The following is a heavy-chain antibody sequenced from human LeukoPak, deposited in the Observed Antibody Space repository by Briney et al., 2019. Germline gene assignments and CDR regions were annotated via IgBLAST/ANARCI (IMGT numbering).Heavy chain of an antibody. CDR3: ARGKYQLPPLFDY. Sequence: PGGFLRLSCAASGFTFSSYWMSWVRQAPGKGLEWVANIKQDGGEKYYVDSVKGRFTISRDNAKNTLYLQMGSLRAEDMAVYYCARGKYQLPPLFDYWGQGTLVTVSS. D-gene: IGHD2-2*01. CDR2: IKQDGGEK. J-gene: IGHJ4*02. CDR1: GFTFSSYW. V-gene: IGHV3-7*01.